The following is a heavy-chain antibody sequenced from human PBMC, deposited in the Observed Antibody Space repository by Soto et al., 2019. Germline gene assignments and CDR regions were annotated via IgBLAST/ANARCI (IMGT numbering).Heavy chain of an antibody. D-gene: IGHD3-22*01. V-gene: IGHV3-48*03. CDR2: ISSSGSTI. CDR3: ARTPGDNTYYYDSSGSRRGFDY. J-gene: IGHJ4*02. CDR1: GFTFSSYE. Sequence: QPGGSLRLSCAASGFTFSSYEMNWVRQAPGKGLEWVSYISSSGSTIYYADSVKGRFTISRDNAKNSLYLQMNSLRAEDTAVYYCARTPGDNTYYYDSSGSRRGFDYWGQGTLVTV.